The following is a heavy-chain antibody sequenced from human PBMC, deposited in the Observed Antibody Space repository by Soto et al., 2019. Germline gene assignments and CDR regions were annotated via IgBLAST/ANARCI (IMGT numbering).Heavy chain of an antibody. CDR1: CGSLTSNNC. V-gene: IGHV4-4*02. CDR3: ASRDPGTSVDY. Sequence: SDTLTLTCAVSCGSLTSNNCLTLVRHPPGQGLEWIGEIYRTGSTNYNPSLKSRVTISLDKSENQFSLKVTSLTAADTAVYYCASRDPGTSVDYWGQGTLVTVSS. CDR2: IYRTGST. J-gene: IGHJ4*02. D-gene: IGHD1-7*01.